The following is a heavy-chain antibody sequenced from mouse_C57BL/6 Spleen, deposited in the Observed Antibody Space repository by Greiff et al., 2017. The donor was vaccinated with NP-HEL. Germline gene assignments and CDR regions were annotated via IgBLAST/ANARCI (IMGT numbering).Heavy chain of an antibody. V-gene: IGHV2-2*01. D-gene: IGHD4-1*01. CDR3: ARKGIWDWWYFDV. CDR1: GFSLTSYG. CDR2: IWSGGST. J-gene: IGHJ1*03. Sequence: QVQLKESGPGLVQPSQSLSITCTVSGFSLTSYGVHWVRQSPGKGLEWLGVIWSGGSTDYNAAFISRLSISKDNSKSQVFFKMTSLQADDTAIYYCARKGIWDWWYFDVWGTGTTVTVSS.